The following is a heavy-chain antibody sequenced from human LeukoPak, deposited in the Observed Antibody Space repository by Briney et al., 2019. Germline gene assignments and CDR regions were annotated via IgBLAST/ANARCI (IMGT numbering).Heavy chain of an antibody. CDR3: ARGKSSSWSYLDY. CDR2: ISSSSSYI. J-gene: IGHJ4*02. Sequence: GGSLRLSCAASGFTFSSYSMNWVRQAPGKGLEWVSSISSSSSYIYYADSVKGRFTISRDSAKNSLYLQMNSLRAEDTAVYYCARGKSSSWSYLDYWGQGTLVTVSS. V-gene: IGHV3-21*01. CDR1: GFTFSSYS. D-gene: IGHD6-13*01.